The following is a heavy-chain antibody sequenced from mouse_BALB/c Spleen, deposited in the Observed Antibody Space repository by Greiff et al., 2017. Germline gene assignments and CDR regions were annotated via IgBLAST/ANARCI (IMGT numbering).Heavy chain of an antibody. J-gene: IGHJ2*01. CDR2: FYPGSGSI. V-gene: IGHV1-62-2*01. CDR1: GYTFTEYI. D-gene: IGHD2-3*01. CDR3: ARHDGYYYYFDY. Sequence: QVQLQQSGAGLVKPGASVKLSCKASGYTFTEYIIHWVKQRPGQGLEWIGWFYPGSGSIKYNEKFKDKATLTADKSSSTVYMELSRLTSEDAAVYFCARHDGYYYYFDYWGQGTTLTVSS.